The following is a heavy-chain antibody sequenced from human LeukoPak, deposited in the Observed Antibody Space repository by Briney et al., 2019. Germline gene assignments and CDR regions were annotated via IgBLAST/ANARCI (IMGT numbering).Heavy chain of an antibody. V-gene: IGHV4-31*03. D-gene: IGHD3-22*01. CDR3: ARADYYDSSGYSY. CDR2: IYYSGST. Sequence: PSETLSLTCTVSGGSISSGGYYWSCIRQHPGKGLEWIGYIYYSGSTYYNPSLKSRVTISVDTSKNQFSLKLSSVTAADTAVYYCARADYYDSSGYSYWGQGTLVTVSS. CDR1: GGSISSGGYY. J-gene: IGHJ4*02.